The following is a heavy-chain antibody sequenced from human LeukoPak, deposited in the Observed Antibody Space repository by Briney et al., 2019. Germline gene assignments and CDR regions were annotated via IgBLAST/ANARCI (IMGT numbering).Heavy chain of an antibody. D-gene: IGHD6-19*01. J-gene: IGHJ6*03. CDR3: ARRPRYSSGWYSVDYYYYMDV. V-gene: IGHV4-59*08. CDR1: GGSISSYY. CDR2: IYYSWST. Sequence: SETLSLTCTVSGGSISSYYWSWIRQPPGKGLEWIGYIYYSWSTNYNPSLKSRVTISVDTSKNQFSLKLSSVTAADTAVYYCARRPRYSSGWYSVDYYYYMDVWGKGTTVTVSS.